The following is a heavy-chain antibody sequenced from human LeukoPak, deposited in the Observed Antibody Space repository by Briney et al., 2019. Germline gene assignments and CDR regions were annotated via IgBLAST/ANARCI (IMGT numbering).Heavy chain of an antibody. J-gene: IGHJ4*02. Sequence: SETLSLTCTVSGYSISSGYYWGWIRQPPGKGLEWIGSIYHSGSTYYNPSLKSRVTISVDTSKNQFSLKLSSVTAADTAVYYCAREATYYGILTGYYTQYYFDYWGQGTLVTVSS. V-gene: IGHV4-38-2*02. CDR2: IYHSGST. D-gene: IGHD3-9*01. CDR3: AREATYYGILTGYYTQYYFDY. CDR1: GYSISSGYY.